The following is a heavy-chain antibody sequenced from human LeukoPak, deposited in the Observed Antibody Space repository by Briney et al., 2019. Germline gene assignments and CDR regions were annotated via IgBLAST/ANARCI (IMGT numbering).Heavy chain of an antibody. Sequence: EASVKVSCKASGYTFTGYYMHWVRQAPGQGLEWMGWINPNSGGTNYAQKFQGRVTMTRDTSISTAYMDLSRLRSDDTAVYYCAREFLENWFDPWGQGTLVTVSS. CDR1: GYTFTGYY. J-gene: IGHJ5*02. D-gene: IGHD2-21*01. V-gene: IGHV1-2*02. CDR3: AREFLENWFDP. CDR2: INPNSGGT.